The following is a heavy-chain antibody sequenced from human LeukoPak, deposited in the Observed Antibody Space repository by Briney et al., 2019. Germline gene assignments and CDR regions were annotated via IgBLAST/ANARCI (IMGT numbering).Heavy chain of an antibody. CDR2: INHSGST. Sequence: SETLSLTCAVYGGSFSGYYWSWIRQPPGKGLEWIGEINHSGSTNYNPSLKSRVTISVDTSKNQFSLKLSSVTAADTAVYCCARRLGYGSGSYYRPAFDCWGQGTLVTVSS. J-gene: IGHJ4*02. CDR3: ARRLGYGSGSYYRPAFDC. V-gene: IGHV4-34*01. CDR1: GGSFSGYY. D-gene: IGHD3-10*01.